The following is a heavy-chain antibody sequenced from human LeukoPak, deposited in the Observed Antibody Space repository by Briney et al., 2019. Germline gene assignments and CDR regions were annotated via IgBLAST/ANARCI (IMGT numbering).Heavy chain of an antibody. CDR3: ARRLGESGFHSH. V-gene: IGHV4-4*08. CDR1: GGSISGYY. J-gene: IGHJ4*02. Sequence: SETLSLTCTVSGGSISGYYWSWFRHTPGKGLEWLGYIHSSGSTDYNPSVRSRLTLSVDTSKNQFSLKLSSVTAADTAVYFYARRLGESGFHSHWGQGTVVTVSS. CDR2: IHSSGST. D-gene: IGHD3-3*01.